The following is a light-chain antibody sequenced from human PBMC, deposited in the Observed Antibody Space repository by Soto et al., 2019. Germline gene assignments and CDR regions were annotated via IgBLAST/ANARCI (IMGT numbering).Light chain of an antibody. J-gene: IGKJ4*01. CDR3: QPYGRSLT. V-gene: IGKV3-20*01. Sequence: IVLTQSPSTLSLSPGERATLSCRASESIISNYLAWYQQRPGQAPRLLIHGASTRATGIPGRFTGSGSGTDFTLTTSRLEPEDFAVYYCQPYGRSLTFGGGTKVEI. CDR2: GAS. CDR1: ESIISNY.